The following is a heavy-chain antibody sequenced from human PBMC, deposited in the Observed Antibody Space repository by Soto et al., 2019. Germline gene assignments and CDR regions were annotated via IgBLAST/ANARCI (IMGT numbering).Heavy chain of an antibody. CDR2: TYYRSKWYN. CDR3: PRTMVACTKPPYYYGMDV. CDR1: GDSVSSNSAA. V-gene: IGHV6-1*01. Sequence: SQTLSLTCAISGDSVSSNSAAWNWIRHSPSRGLEWLGRTYYRSKWYNDYAVSVKSRITINPDTSKNQFSLQLNSVTPEDTAVDYCPRTMVACTKPPYYYGMDVWGQGTTVSVS. D-gene: IGHD2-8*01. J-gene: IGHJ6*02.